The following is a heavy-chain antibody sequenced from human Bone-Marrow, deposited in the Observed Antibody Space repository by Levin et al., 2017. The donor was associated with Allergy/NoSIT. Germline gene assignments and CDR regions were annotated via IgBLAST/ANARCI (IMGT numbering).Heavy chain of an antibody. Sequence: SETLSLTCTVSGGSISSGDYYWSWIRQPPGKGLEWIGYIYYSGSTYYNPSLKSRVTISVDTSKNQFSLKLSSVTAADTAVYYCASCRIAAAGTVYYYGMDVWGQGTTVTVSS. J-gene: IGHJ6*02. CDR1: GGSISSGDYY. CDR3: ASCRIAAAGTVYYYGMDV. D-gene: IGHD6-13*01. CDR2: IYYSGST. V-gene: IGHV4-30-4*01.